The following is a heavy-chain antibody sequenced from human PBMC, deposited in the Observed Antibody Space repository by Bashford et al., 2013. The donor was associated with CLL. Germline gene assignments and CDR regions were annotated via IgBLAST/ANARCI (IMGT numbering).Heavy chain of an antibody. J-gene: IGHJ4*02. CDR1: GGSISSTSYF. D-gene: IGHD4-23*01. V-gene: IGHV4-39*01. Sequence: SETLSLTCTVSGGSISSTSYFWGWIRQSPGKGLEWIGSIYYSGSTYYNPSLKSRVTISVDTSKNQFSLKLSSVTAADTAVYYCARLTNYGGSSGAFDYWGRGALVTVSS. CDR2: IYYSGST. CDR3: ARLTNYGGSSGAFDY.